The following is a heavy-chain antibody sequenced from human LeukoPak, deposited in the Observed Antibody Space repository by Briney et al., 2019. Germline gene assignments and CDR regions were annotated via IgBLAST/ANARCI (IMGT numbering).Heavy chain of an antibody. D-gene: IGHD2-21*01. CDR2: ISSSSSYI. J-gene: IGHJ4*02. CDR1: GFTFSSYS. Sequence: GGSLRLSCAASGFTFSSYSMNWVRQAPGKGLEWVSSISSSSSYIYYADSVKGRFTISRDNARKSLYLQMNSLRAEDTAMYYCAGRTFGGESPAFDYWGQGTLVTVSS. V-gene: IGHV3-21*04. CDR3: AGRTFGGESPAFDY.